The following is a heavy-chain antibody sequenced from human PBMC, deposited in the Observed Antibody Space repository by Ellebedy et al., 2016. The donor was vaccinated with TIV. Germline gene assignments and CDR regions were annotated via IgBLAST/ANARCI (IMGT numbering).Heavy chain of an antibody. J-gene: IGHJ4*02. Sequence: MPSETLSLTCTVSGGSISSSSYYWGWIRQPPGKRLEWIGSIFYSGTTYYNPSLKSRLAISVDTSKNQFSLKLSSVTAADTAMYYCVSRVVDVRHFDYWGQGTLVTVSS. V-gene: IGHV4-39*01. CDR2: IFYSGTT. CDR1: GGSISSSSYY. CDR3: VSRVVDVRHFDY. D-gene: IGHD2-15*01.